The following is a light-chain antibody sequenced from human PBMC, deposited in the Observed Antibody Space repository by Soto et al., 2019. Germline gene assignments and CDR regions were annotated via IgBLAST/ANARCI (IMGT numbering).Light chain of an antibody. Sequence: QSVLTQPASVSGSPGQSITMSCTGTSSDVGGYNFVSWYQQHPGKVPKLMIFDVNRRPSGVSDRFYGSKSGNTASLTISGLQAEDEGDYYCCSYTSSSTHVFGSGTKLTVL. CDR1: SSDVGGYNF. V-gene: IGLV2-14*03. J-gene: IGLJ1*01. CDR3: CSYTSSSTHV. CDR2: DVN.